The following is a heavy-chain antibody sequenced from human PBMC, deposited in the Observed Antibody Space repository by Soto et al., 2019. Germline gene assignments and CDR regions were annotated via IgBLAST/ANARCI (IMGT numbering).Heavy chain of an antibody. V-gene: IGHV4-39*01. CDR1: GGSINSNNYY. Sequence: SETVSLTCTVSGGSINSNNYYWAWIRRPPGKGLAWIASIYYDGSTYYNPSLKSRVTISIDTSKNQFSLRLRSVTAADTAIYYCAKVVVAATRHTDFDSWGQGTLVTVSS. CDR2: IYYDGST. J-gene: IGHJ4*02. CDR3: AKVVVAATRHTDFDS. D-gene: IGHD2-15*01.